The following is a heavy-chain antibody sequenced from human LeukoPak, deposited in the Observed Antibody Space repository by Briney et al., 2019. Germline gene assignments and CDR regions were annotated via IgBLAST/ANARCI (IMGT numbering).Heavy chain of an antibody. Sequence: SETLSPTCAVYGGSFGGYYWGWIRQPPRKGLEWIGNIYYSGRTYNNPSLKSRVTISVDTSKNQFSLKLSSVTAADTAVYYCARHRWDGTFNFDYWGQGTLVPVSS. CDR2: IYYSGRT. CDR1: GGSFGGYY. D-gene: IGHD1-1*01. J-gene: IGHJ4*02. V-gene: IGHV4-34*01. CDR3: ARHRWDGTFNFDY.